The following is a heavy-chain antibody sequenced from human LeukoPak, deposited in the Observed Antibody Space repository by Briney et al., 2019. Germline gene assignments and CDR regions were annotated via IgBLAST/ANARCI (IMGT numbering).Heavy chain of an antibody. CDR3: ARSSIVGAIPFYYGMDV. J-gene: IGHJ6*02. Sequence: GGSLRLSCAASGFTVSSNYMSWVRQAPGQGLDWVSVIYSGGSTYFADSVKGRFTISRDNSKNTLYLQMNSLRAEDTAVYYCARSSIVGAIPFYYGMDVWGQGPTVTVSS. CDR2: IYSGGST. CDR1: GFTVSSNY. D-gene: IGHD1-26*01. V-gene: IGHV3-53*01.